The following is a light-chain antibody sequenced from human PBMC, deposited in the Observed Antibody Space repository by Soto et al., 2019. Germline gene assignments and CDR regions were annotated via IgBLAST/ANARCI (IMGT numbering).Light chain of an antibody. Sequence: DVVMTQSPLSLPVTLGQPSSISCRSSQSLAYIDGNTYLNWFHQRPGQSPRRLIYQVSNRHSGVPDRFSGSGSGSDFTLKISRVAADDVGVYSCMQGTHWPPSTFGQGTKLEIK. J-gene: IGKJ2*01. CDR2: QVS. V-gene: IGKV2-30*01. CDR3: MQGTHWPPST. CDR1: QSLAYIDGNTY.